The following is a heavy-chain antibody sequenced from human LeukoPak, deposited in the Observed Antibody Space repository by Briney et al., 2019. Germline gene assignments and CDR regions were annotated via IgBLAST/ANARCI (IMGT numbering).Heavy chain of an antibody. CDR1: GSNFSSYW. CDR3: ARGGAAMAYY. V-gene: IGHV3-74*01. J-gene: IGHJ4*02. CDR2: INSDGSST. D-gene: IGHD5-18*01. Sequence: GGSLRLSCAASGSNFSSYWMHWVRQAPGKGLVWVSRINSDGSSTSYADSMKGRFTISRDNAKNTLYLQMNSLRVEDTAVYYCARGGAAMAYYWGQRTLVTVSS.